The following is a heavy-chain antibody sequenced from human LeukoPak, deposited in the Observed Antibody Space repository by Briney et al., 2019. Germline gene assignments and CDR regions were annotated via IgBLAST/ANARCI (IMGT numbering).Heavy chain of an antibody. Sequence: GGSLRLSCAASGFTFSSYSMNWVRQAPGKGLEWVSSISSSSSYIYYADSVKGRFTISRDNAKNSLYLQMNSLRAEDTAVYYCARGSKLLWFGELLPLPPYYMDVWGKGTTVTISS. J-gene: IGHJ6*03. D-gene: IGHD3-10*01. CDR3: ARGSKLLWFGELLPLPPYYMDV. V-gene: IGHV3-21*01. CDR2: ISSSSSYI. CDR1: GFTFSSYS.